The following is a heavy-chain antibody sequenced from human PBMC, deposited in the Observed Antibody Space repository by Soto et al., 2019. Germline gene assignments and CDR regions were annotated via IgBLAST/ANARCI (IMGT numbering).Heavy chain of an antibody. D-gene: IGHD1-26*01. CDR1: GFTFSSYT. CDR3: AKEVGRSYYGMDV. J-gene: IGHJ6*02. CDR2: ITSSGSYI. V-gene: IGHV3-21*01. Sequence: GGSLRLSCAASGFTFSSYTMNWVRQAPGKGLEWVSSITSSGSYIYYADSVKGRFTISRDNAKNSLYLQMDSLRAEDTAVYYCAKEVGRSYYGMDVWGQGTTVTVSS.